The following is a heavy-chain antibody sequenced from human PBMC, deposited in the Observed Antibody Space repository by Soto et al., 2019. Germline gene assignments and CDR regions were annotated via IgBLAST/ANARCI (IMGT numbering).Heavy chain of an antibody. CDR2: ISYDGSNK. CDR1: GFTFSSYA. V-gene: IGHV3-30-3*01. Sequence: QVQLVESGGGVVQPGRSLRLSCAASGFTFSSYAMHWVRQAPGKGLEWVAVISYDGSNKYYADSVKGRFTISRDNSKNTLYLQKNSLRAEETAVYYCARTAIAAAGTPIDSWGQGTLVTVSS. J-gene: IGHJ4*02. CDR3: ARTAIAAAGTPIDS. D-gene: IGHD6-13*01.